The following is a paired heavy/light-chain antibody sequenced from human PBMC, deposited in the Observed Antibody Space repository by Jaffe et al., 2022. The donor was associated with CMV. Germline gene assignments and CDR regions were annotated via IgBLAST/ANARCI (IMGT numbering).Light chain of an antibody. CDR3: HVWDTSSGQRV. CDR1: DIVYKS. CDR2: YDN. V-gene: IGLV3-21*04. Sequence: SYVLTQPPSVSVAPGTTAKITCGGSDIVYKSVHWYQQRPGQAPILVIFYDNDRPSGIPERFSGSSSGDTATLTISRVEAGDEADYYCHVWDTSSGQRVFGGGTKLAVL. J-gene: IGLJ3*02.
Heavy chain of an antibody. CDR2: VYWNDDT. D-gene: IGHD3-16*02. CDR3: AHNFPMTTFGGFVVRDAYDI. CDR1: GFSLTTSGVG. J-gene: IGHJ3*02. Sequence: QITLKESGPTLVKPTETLTLTCNFSGFSLTTSGVGVGWIRQPPGQALEWLGIVYWNDDTRYNPSLKTRLTIAKGTSKNQVVLTMSNMHPVDTATYFCAHNFPMTTFGGFVVRDAYDIWGQGTLVTVSS. V-gene: IGHV2-5*01.